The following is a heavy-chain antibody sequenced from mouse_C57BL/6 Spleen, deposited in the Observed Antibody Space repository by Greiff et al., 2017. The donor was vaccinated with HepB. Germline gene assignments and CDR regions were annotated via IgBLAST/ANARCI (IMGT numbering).Heavy chain of an antibody. CDR3: AKENPYSNFYYYAMDY. J-gene: IGHJ4*01. D-gene: IGHD2-5*01. CDR2: IWRGGST. Sequence: VKLVESGPGLVQPSQSLSITCTVSGFSLTSYGVHWVRQSPGKGLEWLGVIWRGGSTDYNAAFMSRLSITKDNSKSQVFFKMNSLQADDTAIYYCAKENPYSNFYYYAMDYWGQGTSVTVSS. CDR1: GFSLTSYG. V-gene: IGHV2-5*01.